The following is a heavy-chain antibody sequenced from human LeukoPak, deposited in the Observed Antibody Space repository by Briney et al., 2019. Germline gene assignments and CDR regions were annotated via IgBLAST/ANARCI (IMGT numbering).Heavy chain of an antibody. J-gene: IGHJ4*02. CDR1: GGTFSGYY. Sequence: SETLSLTCAVYGGTFSGYYWTWIRQPPGKGLEWIGEMNHSGSANYNPSLKSRVTMSVDTSKNQFSLKLSSVTASDTAVYYCARDLRYGSGSYDYWGQGTLVTVSS. CDR2: MNHSGSA. V-gene: IGHV4-34*01. CDR3: ARDLRYGSGSYDY. D-gene: IGHD3-10*01.